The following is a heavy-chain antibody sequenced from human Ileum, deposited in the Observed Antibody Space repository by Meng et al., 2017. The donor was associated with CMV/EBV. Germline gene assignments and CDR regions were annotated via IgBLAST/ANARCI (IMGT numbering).Heavy chain of an antibody. CDR3: ARERRYYGSGSYYTAH. D-gene: IGHD3-10*01. Sequence: VQLQGSGPGLVKPSQTLSLTCTVSGGSISSGDYYWSWIRLPPGKGLEWIGYIYYSGSTYYNPSLKSRVTISVDTSKNQFSLKLSSVTAADTAVYYCARERRYYGSGSYYTAHWGQGTLVTVSS. CDR1: GGSISSGDYY. V-gene: IGHV4-30-4*08. CDR2: IYYSGST. J-gene: IGHJ4*02.